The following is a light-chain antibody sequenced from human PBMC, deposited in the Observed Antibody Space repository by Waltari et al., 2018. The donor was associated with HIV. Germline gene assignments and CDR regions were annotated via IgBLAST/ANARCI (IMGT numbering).Light chain of an antibody. Sequence: SYELTQPPSVSVSPGQTARSTCSGDTLQKKYDHWYQQKSGQAPVLVIYEDIKRPSGIPERFSGSSSGTMAILTISGAQVEDEADYYCYSTESSGTHRVFGGGTKLTVL. J-gene: IGLJ3*02. V-gene: IGLV3-10*01. CDR3: YSTESSGTHRV. CDR1: TLQKKY. CDR2: EDI.